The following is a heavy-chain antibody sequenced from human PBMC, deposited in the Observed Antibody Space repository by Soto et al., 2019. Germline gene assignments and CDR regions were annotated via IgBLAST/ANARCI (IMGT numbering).Heavy chain of an antibody. CDR2: IYYSGST. CDR1: SDYY. CDR3: ARVGGLAARTFDY. D-gene: IGHD6-6*01. J-gene: IGHJ4*02. V-gene: IGHV4-59*01. Sequence: SDYYRSRILKNPGKGLEWIGYIYYSGSTNYNPSLKSRVTISVDTSKNQFSLNLRSMSPADTAVYYCARVGGLAARTFDYWGPGTLVTVSS.